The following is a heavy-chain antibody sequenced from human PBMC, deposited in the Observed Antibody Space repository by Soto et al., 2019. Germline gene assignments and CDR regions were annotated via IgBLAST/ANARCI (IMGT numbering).Heavy chain of an antibody. CDR3: ARGPDGYSSDWYNWFDP. CDR2: IYHSGST. V-gene: IGHV4-38-2*01. D-gene: IGHD6-13*01. Sequence: PSETLSLTCAVSGYSISSGYYWGWIRQPPGKGLEWIGSIYHSGSTYYNPSLKSRVTISVDTSKNQFSLKLRSVTAADTAVYYCARGPDGYSSDWYNWFDPWGQGTLVTVSS. J-gene: IGHJ5*02. CDR1: GYSISSGYY.